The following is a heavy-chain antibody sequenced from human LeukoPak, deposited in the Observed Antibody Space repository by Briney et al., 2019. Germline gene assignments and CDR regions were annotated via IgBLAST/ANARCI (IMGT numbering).Heavy chain of an antibody. CDR1: GFSFNINA. CDR3: AKNDRYCSSTSCLNDAFDI. Sequence: GGSLRLSCAASGFSFNINAMSWVRQAPGKGLEWVSAISGSGGSTYYADSVKGRFTISRDNSKNTLYLQMNSLRAEDTAVYYCAKNDRYCSSTSCLNDAFDIWGQGTMVTVSS. CDR2: ISGSGGST. J-gene: IGHJ3*02. D-gene: IGHD2-2*01. V-gene: IGHV3-23*01.